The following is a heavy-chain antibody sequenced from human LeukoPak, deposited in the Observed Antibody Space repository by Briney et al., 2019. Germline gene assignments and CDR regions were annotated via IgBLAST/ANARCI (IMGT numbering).Heavy chain of an antibody. Sequence: PGGSLRLSCAASGFTFSSYEMNWVRQAPGKGLEWVSSISSSSSYIYYADSVKGRFAISRDNAKNSLYLQMNSLRAEDTAVYYCARERRQGWLVLGFDYWGQGTLVTVSS. D-gene: IGHD6-19*01. CDR1: GFTFSSYE. V-gene: IGHV3-21*01. J-gene: IGHJ4*02. CDR2: ISSSSSYI. CDR3: ARERRQGWLVLGFDY.